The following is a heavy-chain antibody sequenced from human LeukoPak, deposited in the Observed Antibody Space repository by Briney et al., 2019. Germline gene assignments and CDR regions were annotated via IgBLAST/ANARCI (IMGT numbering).Heavy chain of an antibody. D-gene: IGHD3-22*01. V-gene: IGHV3-21*01. CDR2: ISSSSSYI. CDR1: GFTFSSYS. Sequence: MPGGSLRLSCAASGFTFSSYSMNWVRQAPGKGLEWVSSISSSSSYIYYADSVKGRFTISRDNAKNSLYLQMNSLRAEDTAVYYCARGYGGSGYYYQEYYFDYWGQGTLVTVSS. J-gene: IGHJ4*02. CDR3: ARGYGGSGYYYQEYYFDY.